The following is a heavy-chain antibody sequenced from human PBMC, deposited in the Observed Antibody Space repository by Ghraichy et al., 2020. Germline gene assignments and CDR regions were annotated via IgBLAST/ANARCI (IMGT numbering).Heavy chain of an antibody. J-gene: IGHJ6*03. CDR2: IYSGGST. CDR1: GFTVSSNY. CDR3: AASSLFYYYYYMDV. D-gene: IGHD3-10*01. V-gene: IGHV3-66*01. Sequence: GGSLRLSCAASGFTVSSNYMSWVRQAPGKGLEWVSVIYSGGSTYYADSVKGRFTISRDNSKNTLYLQMNSLRAEDTAVYYCAASSLFYYYYYMDVWGKGTTVTVSS.